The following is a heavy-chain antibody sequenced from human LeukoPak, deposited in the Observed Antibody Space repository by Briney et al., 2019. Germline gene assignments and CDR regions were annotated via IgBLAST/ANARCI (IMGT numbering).Heavy chain of an antibody. CDR3: ARVWELSFDH. CDR2: SYSGGSR. V-gene: IGHV3-53*01. J-gene: IGHJ4*02. D-gene: IGHD1-26*01. CDR1: GFTVSTDH. Sequence: GGSLRLSCAASGFTVSTDHMSWVCQAPGKGLEWVAVSYSGGSRHYAESVKGRFTISRDNSKNMLYLQMNSLRAEDTALYYCARVWELSFDHWGQGTLVTVSS.